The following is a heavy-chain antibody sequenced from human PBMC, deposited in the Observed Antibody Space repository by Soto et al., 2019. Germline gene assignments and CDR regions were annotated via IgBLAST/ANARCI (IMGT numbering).Heavy chain of an antibody. CDR3: AKDAPYYDYIWGSYRPLDY. CDR2: ISYDGSNK. CDR1: GFNFSSYG. D-gene: IGHD3-16*02. Sequence: ESGGGVVQPGRSLRLSCAASGFNFSSYGMHWVRQAPGKGLEWVAVISYDGSNKYYADSVKGRFTISRDNSKNTLYLQMNSLRAEDTAVYYCAKDAPYYDYIWGSYRPLDYWGQGTLVTVSS. J-gene: IGHJ4*02. V-gene: IGHV3-30*18.